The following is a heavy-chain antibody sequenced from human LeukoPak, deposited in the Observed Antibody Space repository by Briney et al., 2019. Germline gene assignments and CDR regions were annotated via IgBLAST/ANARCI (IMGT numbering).Heavy chain of an antibody. J-gene: IGHJ6*03. Sequence: GGSLRLSCAASGFTFSSYWMTWVRQAPGKGLEWVGNIKQDGSEKNYVDSVKGRFTISRDNAKNSLYLQMNSLRAEDTALYYCARDSAVKAYYYYYMDVWGKGTTVTVSS. CDR2: IKQDGSEK. V-gene: IGHV3-7*03. CDR1: GFTFSSYW. D-gene: IGHD4-17*01. CDR3: ARDSAVKAYYYYYMDV.